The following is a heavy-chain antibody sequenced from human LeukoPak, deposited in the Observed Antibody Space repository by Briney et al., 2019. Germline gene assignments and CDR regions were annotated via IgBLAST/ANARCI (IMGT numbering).Heavy chain of an antibody. J-gene: IGHJ4*02. V-gene: IGHV3-11*01. D-gene: IGHD2-15*01. CDR2: ISSSGSTI. CDR1: GFTFSDYY. CDR3: ARENNRYCSGGSCYYLDY. Sequence: KPGGSLRLSCAASGFTFSDYYMSWIRQAPGKGLEWVSYISSSGSTIYYADSVKGRFTISRDNAKNSLYLQMNSLRAEDTAVYYCARENNRYCSGGSCYYLDYWGQGTLVTVSS.